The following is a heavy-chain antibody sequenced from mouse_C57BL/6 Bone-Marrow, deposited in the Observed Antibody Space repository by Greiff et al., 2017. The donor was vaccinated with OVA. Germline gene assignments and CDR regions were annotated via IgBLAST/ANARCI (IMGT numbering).Heavy chain of an antibody. V-gene: IGHV1-77*01. CDR2: IGPGSGST. CDR3: AREDYYGSSRFDY. D-gene: IGHD1-1*01. CDR1: GYTFTDYY. Sequence: VKLQQSGAELVKPGASVKISCKASGYTFTDYYINWVKQRPGQGLEWIGKIGPGSGSTYYNEKFKGKATLTADKSSSTAYMQLSSLTSEDSAVYFCAREDYYGSSRFDYWGQGTTLTVSS. J-gene: IGHJ2*01.